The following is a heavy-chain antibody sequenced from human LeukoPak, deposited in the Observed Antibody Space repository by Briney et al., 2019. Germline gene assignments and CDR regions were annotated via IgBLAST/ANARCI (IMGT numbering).Heavy chain of an antibody. CDR1: GGSFSGYY. D-gene: IGHD3-3*01. Sequence: PSETLSLTCAVYGGSFSGYYWSWIRQPPGKGLEWIGEINHSGSTNYNPSLKSRVTISVDTSKNQFSLKLSSVTAADTAVYHCARGNPVLRFLEWLPNDAFDIWGQGTMVTVSS. J-gene: IGHJ3*02. CDR3: ARGNPVLRFLEWLPNDAFDI. V-gene: IGHV4-34*01. CDR2: INHSGST.